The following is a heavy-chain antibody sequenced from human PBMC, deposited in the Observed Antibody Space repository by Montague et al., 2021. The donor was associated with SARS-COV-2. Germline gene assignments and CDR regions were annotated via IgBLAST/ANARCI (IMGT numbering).Heavy chain of an antibody. D-gene: IGHD3-22*01. V-gene: IGHV4-59*01. J-gene: IGHJ6*02. Sequence: SETLSLTCTVSGGSIDSFYWSWIRRPPGKGLEWIGCIFHSGRTXXXPSXXXRVPMSVDTSKNQVSLRLSSLTAADTAVYYCARGGYYDNTGYYSDYYYNMDVWGQGTTVTVSS. CDR2: IFHSGRT. CDR3: ARGGYYDNTGYYSDYYYNMDV. CDR1: GGSIDSFY.